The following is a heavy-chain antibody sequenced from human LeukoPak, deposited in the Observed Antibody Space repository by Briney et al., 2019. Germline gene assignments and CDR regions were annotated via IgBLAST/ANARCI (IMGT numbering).Heavy chain of an antibody. V-gene: IGHV4-59*01. Sequence: SETLSLTWTVAGASISTYYCSWIRQPPGKGREWIGYIYYSGSTNYDPSLKSRVTISVDTSKNQFSLKLSSVTAADTAVYYCARAQAAGAAADTIDYWGQGTLVPVSS. CDR1: GASISTYY. CDR2: IYYSGST. CDR3: ARAQAAGAAADTIDY. D-gene: IGHD6-13*01. J-gene: IGHJ4*02.